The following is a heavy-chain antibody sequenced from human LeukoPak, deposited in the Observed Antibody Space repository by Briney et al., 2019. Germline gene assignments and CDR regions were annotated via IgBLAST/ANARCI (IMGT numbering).Heavy chain of an antibody. D-gene: IGHD1-26*01. CDR3: ARTSGIYRYYFDY. CDR2: IYQSGST. CDR1: GASISSTNW. Sequence: KPSGTLSLTCAVSGASISSTNWWNWVRQPPGKGLEWIGEIYQSGSTNYIPSLKSRVTISVDTSKNQFSLRLTSVTAADTAVYYCARTSGIYRYYFDYWGQGTLVTVSS. J-gene: IGHJ4*02. V-gene: IGHV4-4*02.